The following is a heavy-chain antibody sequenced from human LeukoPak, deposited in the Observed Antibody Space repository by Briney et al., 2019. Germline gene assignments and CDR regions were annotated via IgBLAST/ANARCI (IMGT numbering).Heavy chain of an antibody. CDR1: EFTLSSYW. J-gene: IGHJ3*01. CDR3: ARDRDYYGSLIYAYDAFDL. D-gene: IGHD3-10*01. V-gene: IGHV3-7*03. Sequence: GGSLRLSCAASEFTLSSYWMTWVRQAPGKGLEWVANIKQDGGGKHYVDSVEGRFTISRDNAKNSLFLQMNSLRVEDTAVYYCARDRDYYGSLIYAYDAFDLWGQGTMVTVSS. CDR2: IKQDGGGK.